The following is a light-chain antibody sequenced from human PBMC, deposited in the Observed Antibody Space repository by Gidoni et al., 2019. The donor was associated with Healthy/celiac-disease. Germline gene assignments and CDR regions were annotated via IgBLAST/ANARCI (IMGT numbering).Light chain of an antibody. V-gene: IGKV1-5*03. CDR3: QQYNRYWT. J-gene: IGKJ1*01. CDR2: KAS. Sequence: DIQMTQSPSTLSASVGDRVTITCRASQCISIWFAWYQQKPGKAPKPLIYKASSLESGVPSRFTGRRSGTEFTLTIGSLQPNVFATYYCQQYNRYWTFGQGTKVEIK. CDR1: QCISIW.